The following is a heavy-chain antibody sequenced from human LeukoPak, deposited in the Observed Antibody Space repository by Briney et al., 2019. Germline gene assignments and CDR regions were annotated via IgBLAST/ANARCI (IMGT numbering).Heavy chain of an antibody. J-gene: IGHJ4*02. CDR1: GGSISSYY. D-gene: IGHD5-24*01. CDR3: ARGGGDGYYFDY. CDR2: IYYSGST. Sequence: SETLSLTCTVSGGSISSYYWSWIRQPPGKGLEWIGYIYYSGSTNYNPSLKSRVTISVDTSKNQFSLKLSSVTAADTAVYYCARGGGDGYYFDYWGQGTPVTVSS. V-gene: IGHV4-59*01.